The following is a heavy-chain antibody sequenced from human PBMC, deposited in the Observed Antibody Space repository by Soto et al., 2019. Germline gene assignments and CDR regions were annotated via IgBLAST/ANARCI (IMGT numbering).Heavy chain of an antibody. Sequence: QVQLVESGGGVVQPGRSLRLSCAASGFTFSSYGMHWVRQAPGKGLEWVALISYDGSNKYYADSVKGRFTISRDNSKTTQYLLMNCLRMEDTAVYFYAHDLGHGGRGGFDMWSQGTMVTVSS. J-gene: IGHJ3*02. CDR1: GFTFSSYG. CDR2: ISYDGSNK. V-gene: IGHV3-30*18. D-gene: IGHD7-27*01. CDR3: AHDLGHGGRGGFDM.